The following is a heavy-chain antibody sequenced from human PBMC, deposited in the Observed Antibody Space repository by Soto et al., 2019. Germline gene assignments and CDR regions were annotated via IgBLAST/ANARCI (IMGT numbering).Heavy chain of an antibody. Sequence: PGGSLRLSCAASGFTVSNNYMSWVRQAPGKGLEWVSIVYSGGSTYYADSVKGRFTISRDSSKNTLYLQMNSLRAEDTAVYYCAKDGGVYYGSGSYLDYWGQGTLVTVSS. CDR3: AKDGGVYYGSGSYLDY. CDR2: VYSGGST. D-gene: IGHD3-10*01. CDR1: GFTVSNNY. V-gene: IGHV3-53*01. J-gene: IGHJ4*02.